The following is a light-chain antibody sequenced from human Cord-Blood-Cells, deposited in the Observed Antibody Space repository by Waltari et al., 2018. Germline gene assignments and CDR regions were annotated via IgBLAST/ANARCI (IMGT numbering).Light chain of an antibody. CDR2: EGS. J-gene: IGLJ2*01. CDR1: SSDVGSYNL. CDR3: CSYAGSSPVV. V-gene: IGLV2-23*01. Sequence: QSALTQPASVSGSPGQSITISCTGTSSDVGSYNLVSWYQQHPGQAPKLMIYEGSKRPSGVPNRFAGSKSGNTASLTISGRQAEDEADYYCCSYAGSSPVVFGGGTKLTVL.